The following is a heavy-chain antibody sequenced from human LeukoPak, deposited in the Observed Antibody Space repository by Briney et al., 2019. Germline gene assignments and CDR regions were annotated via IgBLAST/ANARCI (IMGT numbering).Heavy chain of an antibody. CDR3: ARVGSGWYDFDY. CDR1: GFTVSSNY. CDR2: IYSGSSST. J-gene: IGHJ4*02. V-gene: IGHV3-53*04. D-gene: IGHD6-19*01. Sequence: GGSLRLSCAASGFTVSSNYMSWVRQAPGKGLEWVSVIYSGSSSTYYTDSVKGRFTFSRHNSKNTLYLQMNSLRAEDTAVYYCARVGSGWYDFDYWGQGTLVTVSS.